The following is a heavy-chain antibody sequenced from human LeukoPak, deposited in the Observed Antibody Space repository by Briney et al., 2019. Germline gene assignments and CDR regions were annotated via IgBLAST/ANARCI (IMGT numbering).Heavy chain of an antibody. CDR2: ISAYNGNT. Sequence: GASVKVSCKASGYTFTGYYMHWVRQAPGQGLEWMGWISAYNGNTNYAQKLQGRVTMTTDTSTSTAYMELGSLRSDDTAVYYCARGDYYDAFDIWGQGTMVTVSS. CDR3: ARGDYYDAFDI. CDR1: GYTFTGYY. D-gene: IGHD3-10*01. J-gene: IGHJ3*02. V-gene: IGHV1-18*04.